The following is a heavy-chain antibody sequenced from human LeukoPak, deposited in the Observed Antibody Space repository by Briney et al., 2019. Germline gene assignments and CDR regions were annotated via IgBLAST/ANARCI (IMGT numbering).Heavy chain of an antibody. CDR3: ARRSLIAAEDY. CDR2: ISYSGNT. CDR1: GDSIRPYY. D-gene: IGHD6-6*01. Sequence: PSETLSLTCTVSGDSIRPYYWNWIRQSPGKGLEWLGYISYSGNTNYHPSVKRRVTISLDTSKTHFSLRLNSVTAADTAVYYCARRSLIAAEDYWGQGTLVTVSS. V-gene: IGHV4-59*08. J-gene: IGHJ4*02.